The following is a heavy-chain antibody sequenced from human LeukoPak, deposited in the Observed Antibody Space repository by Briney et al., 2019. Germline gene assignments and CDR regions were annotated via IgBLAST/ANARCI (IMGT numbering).Heavy chain of an antibody. V-gene: IGHV1-2*06. CDR3: ARGAYGSGSYYSNWFDP. Sequence: ASVKVSCKASGYTFTGYYMHWVRQAPGQGVEGMGRINPNSGGTKYAQKFKGRVTMTRDTSISTAYMELSRLRSDDTAVYYCARGAYGSGSYYSNWFDPWGQGTLVTVSS. CDR1: GYTFTGYY. CDR2: INPNSGGT. J-gene: IGHJ5*02. D-gene: IGHD3-10*01.